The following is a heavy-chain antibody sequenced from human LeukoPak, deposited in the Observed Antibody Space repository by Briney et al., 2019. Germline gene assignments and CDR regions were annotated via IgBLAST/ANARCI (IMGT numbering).Heavy chain of an antibody. D-gene: IGHD6-19*01. CDR3: ARGRGWGILDS. V-gene: IGHV1-8*01. CDR2: MTPNSEKR. CDR1: GYPFTSYD. J-gene: IGHJ4*02. Sequence: ASVKVSCKTSGYPFTSYDIHWVRQAAGHGLEWMSWMTPNSEKRAYAQKFQGRVTMTTSTSIDTAYMELSSLTFDDTAIYYCARGRGWGILDSWGQGHLVTVSS.